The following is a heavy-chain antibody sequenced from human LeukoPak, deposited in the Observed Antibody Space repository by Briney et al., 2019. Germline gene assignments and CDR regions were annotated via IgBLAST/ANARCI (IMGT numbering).Heavy chain of an antibody. J-gene: IGHJ6*04. CDR3: AELGITMIGGV. V-gene: IGHV3-48*03. CDR2: ISSSGSTI. CDR1: GFIFSTSD. D-gene: IGHD3-10*02. Sequence: GGSLRLSCAASGFIFSTSDMNWVRQAPGKGLEWVSYISSSGSTIYYADSVKGRFTISRDNAKNSLYLQMNSLRAEDTAVYYCAELGITMIGGVWGKGTTVTISS.